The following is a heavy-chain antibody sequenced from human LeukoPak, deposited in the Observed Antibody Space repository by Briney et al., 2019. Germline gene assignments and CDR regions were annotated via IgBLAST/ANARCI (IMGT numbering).Heavy chain of an antibody. CDR2: ISGSGDSA. CDR3: AISMQGISAFYVTYFDY. J-gene: IGHJ4*02. V-gene: IGHV3-23*01. CDR1: GFTFSTYA. Sequence: GGSLRLSCAASGFTFSTYAMSWVRQAPGKGPEWVSVISGSGDSAHYADSLKGRFTISRDNSKNTLDLQMNSLRAEDMAVYYCAISMQGISAFYVTYFDYWGQGTLVTVSS. D-gene: IGHD2/OR15-2a*01.